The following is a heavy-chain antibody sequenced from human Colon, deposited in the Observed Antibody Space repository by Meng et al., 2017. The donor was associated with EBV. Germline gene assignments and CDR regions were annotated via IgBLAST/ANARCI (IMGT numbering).Heavy chain of an antibody. J-gene: IGHJ4*02. CDR2: ISAYNGDT. D-gene: IGHD1-26*01. CDR1: GYTFTNYG. Sequence: QAHVWQSGGEVKKPGASVKVSCKASGYTFTNYGITWVRQAPGQGLEWMGWISAYNGDTNYAQTLQGRVTMTTDTSTSTAYMELRSLRSDDTAVYYCARVEVGITSGDYWGQGTLVTVSS. CDR3: ARVEVGITSGDY. V-gene: IGHV1-18*01.